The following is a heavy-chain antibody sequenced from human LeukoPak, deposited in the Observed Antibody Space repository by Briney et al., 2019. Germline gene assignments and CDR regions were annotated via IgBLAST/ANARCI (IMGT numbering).Heavy chain of an antibody. CDR1: GDSVSSNSAA. CDR2: TYYRSKWYN. CDR3: ARAAQLDSSGYYVGAFDI. D-gene: IGHD3-22*01. V-gene: IGHV6-1*01. Sequence: SQTLSLTCAISGDSVSSNSAAWNWIRQSPSRGLEWLGRTYYRSKWYNDYAVSVKSRITINPDTSKNQFSLQLNSVTPEDTAVYHCARAAQLDSSGYYVGAFDIWGQGTMVTVSS. J-gene: IGHJ3*02.